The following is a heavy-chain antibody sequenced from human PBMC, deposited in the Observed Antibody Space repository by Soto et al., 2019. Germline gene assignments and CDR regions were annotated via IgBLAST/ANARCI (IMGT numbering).Heavy chain of an antibody. CDR1: GFTVSTYG. J-gene: IGHJ4*02. Sequence: QVQLVESGGGVVQPGRSLRLSCAVSGFTVSTYGMHWVRQAPGRGLEWVAVISRDGGTKYYADSVKGRFTISRDNSRNTLVVEMNSLRGDDMAVYYCTGEVASGYWGQGTLVTVSS. CDR3: TGEVASGY. V-gene: IGHV3-30*03. CDR2: ISRDGGTK. D-gene: IGHD2-8*02.